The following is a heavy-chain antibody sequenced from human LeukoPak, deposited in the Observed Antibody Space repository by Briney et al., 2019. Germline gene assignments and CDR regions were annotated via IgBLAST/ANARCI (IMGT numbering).Heavy chain of an antibody. CDR3: ANRVMPRLPTASITPAYSSDY. Sequence: GASVKVSCKASGGTFSTYTISWVRQGPGQGLEWMGGIFPILGTTNYAQKFQGRVTITADDSTSTTYMELSSLRSEDTAIYYCANRVMPRLPTASITPAYSSDYWGQGTLVTVSS. J-gene: IGHJ4*02. V-gene: IGHV1-69*13. D-gene: IGHD1-14*01. CDR1: GGTFSTYT. CDR2: IFPILGTT.